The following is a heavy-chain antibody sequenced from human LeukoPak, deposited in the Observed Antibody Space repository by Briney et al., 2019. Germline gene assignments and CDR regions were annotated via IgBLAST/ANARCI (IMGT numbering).Heavy chain of an antibody. CDR2: IYYSGST. J-gene: IGHJ5*02. V-gene: IGHV4-39*07. Sequence: SETLSLTCTVSGGSISSSSYYWGWIRQPPGKGLEWIGSIYYSGSTYYNPTLKSRVTISVDTSKNQFSLKLSSVTAADTAVYYCARNGCSSTSCYLPWFDPWGQGTLVTVSS. CDR3: ARNGCSSTSCYLPWFDP. D-gene: IGHD2-2*01. CDR1: GGSISSSSYY.